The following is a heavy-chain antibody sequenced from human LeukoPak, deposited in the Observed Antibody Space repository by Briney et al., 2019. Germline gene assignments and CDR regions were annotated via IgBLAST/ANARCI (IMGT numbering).Heavy chain of an antibody. Sequence: SETLSLTCDVSGHSISRSDWWGWIRPPPGKGLEWIGYIFYSGSTYYNPSLKSRVTMSIDTSRNQFSLKLSSVTAIDTAVYYCARMRGSMTTANWFDPWGQGTLVTVSS. CDR2: IFYSGST. D-gene: IGHD4-17*01. CDR3: ARMRGSMTTANWFDP. V-gene: IGHV4-28*01. J-gene: IGHJ5*02. CDR1: GHSISRSDW.